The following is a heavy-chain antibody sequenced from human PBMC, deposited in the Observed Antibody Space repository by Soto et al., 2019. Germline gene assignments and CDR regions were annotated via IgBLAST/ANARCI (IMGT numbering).Heavy chain of an antibody. J-gene: IGHJ4*02. CDR3: ARGSLKFDF. V-gene: IGHV4-4*07. Sequence: SETLSLTCSVSGGSLSYYYWSWIRQPAGRGLEWIGRIFDSGITNYSPSLRSRITMSVDTSKNQFSLKLSSVTAADTAVYYCARGSLKFDFWGLGTLVPV. D-gene: IGHD3-10*01. CDR2: IFDSGIT. CDR1: GGSLSYYY.